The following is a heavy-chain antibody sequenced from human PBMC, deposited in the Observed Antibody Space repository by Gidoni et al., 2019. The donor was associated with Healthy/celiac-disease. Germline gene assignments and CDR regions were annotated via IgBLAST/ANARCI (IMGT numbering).Heavy chain of an antibody. CDR2: IIPIFGTA. D-gene: IGHD4-17*01. CDR1: GGTFSSYA. J-gene: IGHJ4*02. Sequence: QVQLVQSGAEVKKPGSSVKVSCKAAGGTFSSYAISWVRQAPGQGLEWMGGIIPIFGTANYAQKFQGRVTITADESTSTAYMELSSLRSEDTAVYYCARVPTDYGDSYYFDYWGQGTLVTVSS. V-gene: IGHV1-69*01. CDR3: ARVPTDYGDSYYFDY.